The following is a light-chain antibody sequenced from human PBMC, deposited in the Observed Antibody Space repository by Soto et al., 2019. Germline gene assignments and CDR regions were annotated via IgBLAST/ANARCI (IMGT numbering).Light chain of an antibody. CDR1: EDISTW. CDR2: DAS. V-gene: IGKV1-5*01. J-gene: IGKJ4*01. Sequence: DIHMTQSPSSLSSSLGDRGTITFLFSEDISTWLAWYQQKPGKAPKLLIYDASSLQSGVPSRFSGSGSGTEFTLTISSLQPDDFATYYCQQHNSYSPLTFGGGTK. CDR3: QQHNSYSPLT.